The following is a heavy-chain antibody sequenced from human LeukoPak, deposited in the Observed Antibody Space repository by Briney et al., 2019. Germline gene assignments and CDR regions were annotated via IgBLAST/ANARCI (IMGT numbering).Heavy chain of an antibody. D-gene: IGHD3-10*01. CDR3: ARDFRIYYGSGSYGSRFDP. V-gene: IGHV3-21*01. CDR2: ISSSGVYI. Sequence: GGSLRLSCAASGFTFNDYGMNWVRQAPGKGLEWVSSISSSGVYIYYADSLKGRFTISRDNAKNSLYLQMNSRRAEDTAIYFCARDFRIYYGSGSYGSRFDPWGQGTLVTVSS. CDR1: GFTFNDYG. J-gene: IGHJ5*02.